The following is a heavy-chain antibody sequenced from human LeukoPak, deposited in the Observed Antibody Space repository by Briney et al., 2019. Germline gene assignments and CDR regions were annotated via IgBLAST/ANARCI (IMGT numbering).Heavy chain of an antibody. V-gene: IGHV3-7*01. Sequence: GGSLRLSCAASGSTFSSYWMSWVRQAPGKGLEWVANIKQDGSEKYYVDSVKGRFTISRDNAKNSLYLQMNSLRAEDTAVYYCARVPKVRGVSVWGNGTTVTVSS. CDR3: ARVPKVRGVSV. CDR2: IKQDGSEK. J-gene: IGHJ6*04. D-gene: IGHD3-10*01. CDR1: GSTFSSYW.